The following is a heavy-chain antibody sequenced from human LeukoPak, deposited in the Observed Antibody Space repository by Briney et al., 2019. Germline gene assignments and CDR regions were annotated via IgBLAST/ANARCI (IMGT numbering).Heavy chain of an antibody. D-gene: IGHD3-22*01. J-gene: IGHJ3*02. CDR1: GGSFSDYW. CDR2: IYHSGST. CDR3: ASTLRITMIVVVHGDAFDI. Sequence: SGTLSLTCAVYGGSFSDYWWSWIRQPPGKGLEWIGSIYHSGSTYYNPSLKSRVTISVDTSKNQFSLKLSSVTAADTAVYYCASTLRITMIVVVHGDAFDIWGQGTMVTVSS. V-gene: IGHV4-34*01.